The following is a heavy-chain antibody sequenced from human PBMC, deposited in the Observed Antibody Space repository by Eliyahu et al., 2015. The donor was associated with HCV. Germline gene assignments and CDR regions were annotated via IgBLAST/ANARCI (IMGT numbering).Heavy chain of an antibody. CDR1: GFXFSXYS. D-gene: IGHD3-10*01. V-gene: IGHV3-21*01. Sequence: EVQLVESGGGLVKPGGSLRLSCAASGFXFSXYSMNWVRQAPGKGLEWVSSISSSSSYIYYADSVKGRFTISRDNAKNSLYLQMNSLRAEDTAVYYCARNRGSGSYYKYYFDYWGQGTLVTVSS. J-gene: IGHJ4*02. CDR3: ARNRGSGSYYKYYFDY. CDR2: ISSSSSYI.